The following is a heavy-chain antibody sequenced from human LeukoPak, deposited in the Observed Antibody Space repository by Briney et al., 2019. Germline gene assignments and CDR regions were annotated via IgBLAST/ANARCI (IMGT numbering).Heavy chain of an antibody. CDR2: ISYDGSNK. CDR3: ARDNPGPGYGMDV. Sequence: GGSLGLSCAASGFTFSSYAMHWVRQAPGKGLEWVAVISYDGSNKYYADSVKGRFTISRDNSKNTLYLQMNSLRAEDTAVYYCARDNPGPGYGMDVWGQGTTVTVSS. V-gene: IGHV3-30-3*01. CDR1: GFTFSSYA. J-gene: IGHJ6*02.